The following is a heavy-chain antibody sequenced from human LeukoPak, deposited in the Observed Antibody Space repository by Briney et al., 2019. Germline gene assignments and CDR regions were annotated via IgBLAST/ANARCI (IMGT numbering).Heavy chain of an antibody. Sequence: ASVKVSCKASGYTFTSYGISWVRQAPGQGLEWMGWISAYNGNTNYAQKFQGRVTMTRDTSISTAYMELSRLRSDDTAVYYCARETGFNWFDPWGQGTLVTVSS. J-gene: IGHJ5*02. CDR2: ISAYNGNT. CDR3: ARETGFNWFDP. V-gene: IGHV1-18*01. CDR1: GYTFTSYG.